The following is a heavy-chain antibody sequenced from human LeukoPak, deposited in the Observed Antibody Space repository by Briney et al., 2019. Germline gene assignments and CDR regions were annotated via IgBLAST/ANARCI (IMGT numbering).Heavy chain of an antibody. Sequence: GGSLRLSCTVSGLTVSSNSMSWVRQAPGKGLEWVSFIYSSVTHYSDSVKGRFTISRDNSKNTLFLQMNSLRAEDTAVYYCARRAGAYSHPYDYWGQGTLVTVSS. CDR1: GLTVSSNS. CDR2: IYSSVT. V-gene: IGHV3-53*01. J-gene: IGHJ4*02. CDR3: ARRAGAYSHPYDY. D-gene: IGHD4/OR15-4a*01.